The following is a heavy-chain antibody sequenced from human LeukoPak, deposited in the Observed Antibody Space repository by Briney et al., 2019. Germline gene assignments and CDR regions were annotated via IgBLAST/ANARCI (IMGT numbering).Heavy chain of an antibody. V-gene: IGHV1-18*01. D-gene: IGHD6-25*01. Sequence: ASVKVSYKASGYTFTSYGISWVRQAPGQGLEWMGWISAYNGNTNYAQKLQGRVTMTTDTSTSTAYMELRSLRSDGTAVYYCARDSSREVAAADYFDYWGQGTLVTVSS. CDR3: ARDSSREVAAADYFDY. CDR2: ISAYNGNT. CDR1: GYTFTSYG. J-gene: IGHJ4*02.